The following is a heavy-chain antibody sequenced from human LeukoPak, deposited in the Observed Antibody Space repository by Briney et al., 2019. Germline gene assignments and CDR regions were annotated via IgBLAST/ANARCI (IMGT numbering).Heavy chain of an antibody. J-gene: IGHJ4*02. V-gene: IGHV3-48*01. CDR1: GFTFSSYS. CDR2: ISSSSSTI. Sequence: GGSLRLSCAASGFTFSSYSMNWVRQAPGKGLEWVSYISSSSSTIYYADSVKGRFTISRDNAENSLYLQMNSLRAEDTAVYYCARADIVVVPAARGGDWGQGTLVTVSS. CDR3: ARADIVVVPAARGGD. D-gene: IGHD2-2*01.